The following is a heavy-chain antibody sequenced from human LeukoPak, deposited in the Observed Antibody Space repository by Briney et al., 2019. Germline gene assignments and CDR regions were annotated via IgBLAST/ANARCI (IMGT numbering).Heavy chain of an antibody. Sequence: ASVKVSCKASGYTFTGYYMHWVRQAPGQGLEWMGWINPNSGGTNYAQKFQGRVTMTRDTSISTAYMELSRLRSDDTDVYYCARDNRIVVVTRWEEVAFDIWGQGTMVTVSS. CDR3: ARDNRIVVVTRWEEVAFDI. CDR1: GYTFTGYY. D-gene: IGHD3-22*01. J-gene: IGHJ3*02. V-gene: IGHV1-2*02. CDR2: INPNSGGT.